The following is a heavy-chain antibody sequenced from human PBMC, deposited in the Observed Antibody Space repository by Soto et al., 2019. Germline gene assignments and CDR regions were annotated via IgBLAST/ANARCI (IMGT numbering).Heavy chain of an antibody. J-gene: IGHJ4*02. CDR1: GFTLSSYA. CDR2: ISDNGGRT. CDR3: AKHRAPGRQDFDY. Sequence: GGSLRLSCAASGFTLSSYAMSWVRQAPGKGLEWVSTISDNGGRTYYADSVKGRFTISRDNSKSTLFLQMNSLRAEDTAIYYCAKHRAPGRQDFDYWGQGTLVTVSS. V-gene: IGHV3-23*01.